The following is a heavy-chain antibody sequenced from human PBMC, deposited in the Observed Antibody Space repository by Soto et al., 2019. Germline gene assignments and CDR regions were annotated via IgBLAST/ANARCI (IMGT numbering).Heavy chain of an antibody. V-gene: IGHV1-69*01. D-gene: IGHD6-19*01. J-gene: IGHJ3*02. Sequence: QVQLVQSGAEVKKPGSSVKVACKAAGGTFSSYAISWVRQAPGQGLEWMGGIIPIFGTANYAQKFQGRVTITADESTSTAYMELSSLRSEDTAVYYCASREGAVPSLGDAFDIWGQGTMVTVSS. CDR2: IIPIFGTA. CDR1: GGTFSSYA. CDR3: ASREGAVPSLGDAFDI.